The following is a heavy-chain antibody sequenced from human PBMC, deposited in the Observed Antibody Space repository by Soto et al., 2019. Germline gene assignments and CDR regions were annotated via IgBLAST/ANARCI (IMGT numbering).Heavy chain of an antibody. CDR3: ASREGLATISYYFDC. V-gene: IGHV4-39*01. CDR2: IYYRGNA. D-gene: IGHD5-12*01. CDR1: DGSINSDKYY. Sequence: SETLSLTCSVSDGSINSDKYYWGWIRQPPGKGLEWIGSIYYRGNAYYNPSLQTRVTISLDKSKSQFSLKLNSATAADSAVYFCASREGLATISYYFDCRGTGALVTVAS. J-gene: IGHJ4*02.